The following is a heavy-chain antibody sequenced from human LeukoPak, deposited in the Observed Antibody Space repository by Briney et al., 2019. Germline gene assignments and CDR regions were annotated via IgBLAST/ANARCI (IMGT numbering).Heavy chain of an antibody. J-gene: IGHJ4*02. V-gene: IGHV3-53*01. CDR3: ARAGGAVAVSFDY. CDR1: GFTVSSNY. D-gene: IGHD6-19*01. Sequence: GGSLRLSCAASGFTVSSNYMSWVRQAPGKGLEWVSVIYSGGSIYYADSVKGRFTISRDNSKNTLYLQMNSLRAEDTAVYYCARAGGAVAVSFDYWGQGTLVTVSS. CDR2: IYSGGSI.